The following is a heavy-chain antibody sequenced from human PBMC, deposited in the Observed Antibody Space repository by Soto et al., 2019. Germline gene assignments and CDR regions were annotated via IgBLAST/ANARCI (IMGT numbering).Heavy chain of an antibody. V-gene: IGHV1-18*01. CDR3: AREEADIVVVPAAMDYGMDV. CDR2: ISAYNGNT. J-gene: IGHJ6*02. CDR1: GYTFPSYG. D-gene: IGHD2-2*01. Sequence: GASVQVSCKASGYTFPSYGISWVRQAPGQGLEWMGWISAYNGNTNYAQKLQGRVTMTTDTSTSTAYMELRSLRSDDTAVYYCAREEADIVVVPAAMDYGMDVWGQGTTVTVSS.